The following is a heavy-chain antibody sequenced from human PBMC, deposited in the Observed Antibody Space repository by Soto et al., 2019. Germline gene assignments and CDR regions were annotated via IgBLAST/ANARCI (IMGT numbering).Heavy chain of an antibody. J-gene: IGHJ4*02. V-gene: IGHV4-39*02. Sequence: QLQLQESGPGLVKPSETLSLTCTVSGGSISSSSYYWGWIRQPPGKGLEWIGRIYYSGSTYYNPSLKSRVTITVDTSKEHVALKLRSVTAADTAVYYCARGYCSGGSCCAGIDYWGQGTLVTVSS. CDR3: ARGYCSGGSCCAGIDY. CDR1: GGSISSSSYY. D-gene: IGHD2-15*01. CDR2: IYYSGST.